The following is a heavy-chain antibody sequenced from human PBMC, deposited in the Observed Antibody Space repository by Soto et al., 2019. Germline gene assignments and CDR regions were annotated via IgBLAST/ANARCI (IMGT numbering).Heavy chain of an antibody. CDR2: IYSGGST. CDR1: GFTVSSNY. CDR3: ARESASGPSSWYDGDYYYGMDV. J-gene: IGHJ6*02. Sequence: EVQLVETGGGLIQPGGSLRLSCAASGFTVSSNYMSWVRQAPGKGLEWVSVIYSGGSTYYADSVKGRFTISRDNSKNTLYLQMNSLRAEDTAVYYCARESASGPSSWYDGDYYYGMDVWGQGTTVTVSS. D-gene: IGHD6-13*01. V-gene: IGHV3-53*02.